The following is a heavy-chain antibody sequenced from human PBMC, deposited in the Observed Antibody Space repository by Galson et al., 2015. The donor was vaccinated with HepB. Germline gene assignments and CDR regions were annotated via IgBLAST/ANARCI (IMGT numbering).Heavy chain of an antibody. Sequence: SVKVSCKASGYTFTSYGISWVRQAPGQGLEWMGWITPFNGNTNYAQKFQDRVTITRDRSMSTAYMELSSLRSEDTAMYYCATIAAAYNGMDDWGQGTTVTVSS. V-gene: IGHV1-45*02. CDR1: GYTFTSYG. CDR3: ATIAAAYNGMDD. J-gene: IGHJ6*02. D-gene: IGHD6-13*01. CDR2: ITPFNGNT.